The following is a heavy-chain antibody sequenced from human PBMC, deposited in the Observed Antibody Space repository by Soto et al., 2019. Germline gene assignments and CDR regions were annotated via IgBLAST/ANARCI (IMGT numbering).Heavy chain of an antibody. Sequence: PSETLSLTCTVSGGSISSYYWSWIRQPPGKGLEWIGYIYYSGSTNYNPSLKSRVTISVDTSKNQFSLKLSSVTAADTAVYYCARDDSSGYALFDYWGQGTLVTVSS. CDR3: ARDDSSGYALFDY. J-gene: IGHJ4*02. V-gene: IGHV4-59*12. D-gene: IGHD3-22*01. CDR1: GGSISSYY. CDR2: IYYSGST.